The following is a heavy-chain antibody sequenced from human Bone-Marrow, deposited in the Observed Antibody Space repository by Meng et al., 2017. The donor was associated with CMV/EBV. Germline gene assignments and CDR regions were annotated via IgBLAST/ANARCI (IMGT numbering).Heavy chain of an antibody. J-gene: IGHJ5*02. CDR2: VFSSGST. CDR3: VRDRCSAASCYLVHVGTWFDP. D-gene: IGHD2-2*01. Sequence: SETLSLTCTVSGGSISSYYWSWIRQPPGKGLEWIASVFSSGSTYYEPSLNSRVTISVGTSRNQFSLKLRSVTAADTAVYYCVRDRCSAASCYLVHVGTWFDPWGQGTLVTVSS. V-gene: IGHV4-59*12. CDR1: GGSISSYY.